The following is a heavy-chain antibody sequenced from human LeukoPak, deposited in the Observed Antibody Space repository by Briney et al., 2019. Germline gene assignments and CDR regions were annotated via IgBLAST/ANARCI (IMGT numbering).Heavy chain of an antibody. CDR2: IKQDGSEK. J-gene: IGHJ4*02. CDR1: EFTFRSYW. CDR3: ARVAAAGNDY. Sequence: GGSLRLSRAASEFTFRSYWMSWVRQAPGKGLEWVANIKQDGSEKYYVDSVKGRFTISRDNAKNSLYLQMNSLRAEDTAVYYCARVAAAGNDYWGQGALVTVSS. V-gene: IGHV3-7*01. D-gene: IGHD6-13*01.